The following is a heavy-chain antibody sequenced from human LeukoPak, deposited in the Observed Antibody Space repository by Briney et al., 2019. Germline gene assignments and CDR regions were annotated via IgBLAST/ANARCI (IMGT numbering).Heavy chain of an antibody. CDR2: ISAYNGNT. Sequence: AASVKVSCKASDYTFTSYGISWVRQAPGQGLEWMGWISAYNGNTNYAQKLQGRVTMTTDTSTSTAYMELRSQRSDDTAVYYCARGPKSNSYGYWIFSFWGQGTLVTVSS. CDR1: DYTFTSYG. D-gene: IGHD5-18*01. V-gene: IGHV1-18*01. J-gene: IGHJ4*02. CDR3: ARGPKSNSYGYWIFSF.